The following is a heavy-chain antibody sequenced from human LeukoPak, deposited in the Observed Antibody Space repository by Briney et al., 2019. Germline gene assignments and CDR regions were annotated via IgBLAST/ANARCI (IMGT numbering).Heavy chain of an antibody. CDR3: ARGTQRWELLEHFDY. J-gene: IGHJ4*02. CDR1: GGSISSYY. CDR2: IFYSGST. V-gene: IGHV4-59*08. Sequence: SETLSLTCTVSGGSISSYYWSWIRQPPGKGLEWIGYIFYSGSTYYSPSLKSRVTISIDTSKNQFSLKLSSVTAADTAVYYCARGTQRWELLEHFDYWGQGTLVTVSS. D-gene: IGHD1-26*01.